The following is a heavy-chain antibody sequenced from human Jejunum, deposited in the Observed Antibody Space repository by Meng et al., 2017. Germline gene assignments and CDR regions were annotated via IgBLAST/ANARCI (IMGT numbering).Heavy chain of an antibody. CDR3: VRGEFAMLARFDF. V-gene: IGHV4-4*02. CDR2: IYHGGNT. J-gene: IGHJ4*02. CDR1: GGYINKENW. Sequence: QVQRQESGPGRGKHAGTRSLTGAVSGGYINKENWWSWVRQSPERGLEWIGEIYHGGNTNYNPSLKRRVTMSVDESTNQMSLKLTSVTAADTAVYYCVRGEFAMLARFDFWGQGILVTVSS. D-gene: IGHD2-2*01.